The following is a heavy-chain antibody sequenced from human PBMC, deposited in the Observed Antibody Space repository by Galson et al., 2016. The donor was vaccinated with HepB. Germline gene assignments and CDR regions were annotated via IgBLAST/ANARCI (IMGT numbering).Heavy chain of an antibody. CDR1: GFSLSTNGLG. V-gene: IGHV2-5*02. J-gene: IGHJ5*01. CDR3: ARSRASISATGNWFGP. D-gene: IGHD6-13*01. Sequence: PALVKPTQTLTLTCSFSGFSLSTNGLGVGWIRQPPGKALEWLAPIYWDDNKRYSPSLKNRLAITKDTSKNQVVLTMSNMDPVDTGTYYCARSRASISATGNWFGPWGQGSLVTVSS. CDR2: IYWDDNK.